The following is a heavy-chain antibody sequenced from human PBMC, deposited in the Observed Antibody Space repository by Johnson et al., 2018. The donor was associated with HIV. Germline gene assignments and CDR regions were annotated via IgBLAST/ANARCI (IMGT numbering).Heavy chain of an antibody. J-gene: IGHJ3*02. CDR3: AGAPGAGDAFDI. CDR1: GFTFSSYG. D-gene: IGHD7-27*01. CDR2: IWYDGSNK. Sequence: QVQLVESGGGVVQPGRSLRLSCAASGFTFSSYGMHWVRQAPGKGLEWVAVIWYDGSNKNYADSVKGRFTISRDSSKNTLYLQLNSLRAEDTAVYYCAGAPGAGDAFDIWGQGTMVTVSS. V-gene: IGHV3-33*01.